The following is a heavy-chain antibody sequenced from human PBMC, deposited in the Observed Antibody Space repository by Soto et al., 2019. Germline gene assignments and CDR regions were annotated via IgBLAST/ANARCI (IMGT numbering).Heavy chain of an antibody. CDR1: GFTFSNAW. V-gene: IGHV3-15*07. Sequence: LRLSCAASGFTFSNAWMSWFRQAPGKGLEWVGRIKSKTDGGTTDYAAPVKGRFTISRDDSKNTLYLQMNSLKTEDTAVYYCTTHKVATIVYYYYGMDVWGQGTTVTVSS. CDR3: TTHKVATIVYYYYGMDV. CDR2: IKSKTDGGTT. J-gene: IGHJ6*02. D-gene: IGHD5-12*01.